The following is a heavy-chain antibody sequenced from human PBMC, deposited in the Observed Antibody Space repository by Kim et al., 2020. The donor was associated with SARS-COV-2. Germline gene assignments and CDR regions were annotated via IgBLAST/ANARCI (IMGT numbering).Heavy chain of an antibody. CDR2: MNPNSGNT. J-gene: IGHJ4*02. V-gene: IGHV1-8*01. D-gene: IGHD3-22*01. CDR3: ARGFRYDSSGYYSHY. Sequence: ASVKVSCKASGYTFTSYDINWVRQATGQGLEWMGWMNPNSGNTGYAQKFQVRVTMTRNTSISTAYMELSSLRSEDTAVYYCARGFRYDSSGYYSHYWGQGTLVTVSS. CDR1: GYTFTSYD.